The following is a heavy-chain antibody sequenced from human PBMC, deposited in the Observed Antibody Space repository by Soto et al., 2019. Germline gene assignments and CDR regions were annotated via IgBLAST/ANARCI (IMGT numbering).Heavy chain of an antibody. CDR3: ARERTSKGGLDI. Sequence: SETLSLTCTVSGGSISSGYYWSWIRQYPGKGLEWIGYIYYSGNTYYNPSLKSRVSISLDTSKSQFSLKLDSVTVDDTAVYYCARERTSKGGLDIWGQGTTVTVSS. CDR1: GGSISSGYY. J-gene: IGHJ6*02. CDR2: IYYSGNT. V-gene: IGHV4-31*03.